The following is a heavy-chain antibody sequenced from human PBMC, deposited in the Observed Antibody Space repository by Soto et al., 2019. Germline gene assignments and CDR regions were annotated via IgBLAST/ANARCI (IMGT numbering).Heavy chain of an antibody. D-gene: IGHD1-1*01. J-gene: IGHJ4*02. CDR3: AKGLDRASLDF. Sequence: SGGSLRLSCVASGFTFSTHTMNWVRQAPGKGLEWVSRLTADSDDTSYADSIKGRFTISRDNSKNTLYLQMNSLRAEDTAIYYCAKGLDRASLDFWGQGALVTVSS. CDR1: GFTFSTHT. V-gene: IGHV3-23*01. CDR2: LTADSDDT.